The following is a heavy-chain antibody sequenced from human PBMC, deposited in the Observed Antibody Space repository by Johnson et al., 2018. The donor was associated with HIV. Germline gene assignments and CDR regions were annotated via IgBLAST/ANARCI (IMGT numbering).Heavy chain of an antibody. CDR1: GFTVSSYY. D-gene: IGHD4-23*01. V-gene: IGHV3-11*04. CDR3: ARGDWLTVVTSPDAFDI. Sequence: QVQLVESGGGLVQPGGSLRLSCAASGFTVSSYYMSWVRQAPGKGLEWVSYISTSGSNIYYADSVKGRFTISRDNAKNSLYLQMNSLRVEDTAVYYCARGDWLTVVTSPDAFDIWGQGTMVTVSS. CDR2: ISTSGSNI. J-gene: IGHJ3*02.